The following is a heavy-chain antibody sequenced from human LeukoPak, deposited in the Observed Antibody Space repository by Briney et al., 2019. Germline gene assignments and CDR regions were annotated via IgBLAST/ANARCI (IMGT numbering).Heavy chain of an antibody. V-gene: IGHV3-15*01. CDR3: ARDRAVVVGSPPYYLNGMDV. CDR2: IKSKTDGGTT. Sequence: GGSLRLSCAASGFTFSNAWMSWVRQAPGKGLEWVGRIKSKTDGGTTDYAAPVKGRFTISRDDSKNTLYLQMNSLKPEDTAVYYCARDRAVVVGSPPYYLNGMDVWGQGTTVTVSS. CDR1: GFTFSNAW. J-gene: IGHJ6*02. D-gene: IGHD2-2*01.